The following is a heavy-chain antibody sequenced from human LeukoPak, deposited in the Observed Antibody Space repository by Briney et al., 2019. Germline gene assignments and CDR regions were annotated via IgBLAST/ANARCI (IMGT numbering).Heavy chain of an antibody. CDR2: ISSSGSTI. Sequence: GGSLRLSCAASGFTFSDYYMSWIRQAPGKGLEWVSYISSSGSTIYYADSVKGRFTISRDNAKNSLYLQMNSLRAEDTAVYYCAGDDYSSSWYVWFDPCGQGTLVTVSS. D-gene: IGHD6-13*01. V-gene: IGHV3-11*01. J-gene: IGHJ5*02. CDR1: GFTFSDYY. CDR3: AGDDYSSSWYVWFDP.